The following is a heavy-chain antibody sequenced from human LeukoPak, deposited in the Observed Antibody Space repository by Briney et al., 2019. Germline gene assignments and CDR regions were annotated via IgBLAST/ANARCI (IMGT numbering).Heavy chain of an antibody. V-gene: IGHV1-18*01. J-gene: IGHJ6*02. Sequence: GASVKVSYKASGYTFSTYGITWVRQAPGQGLEWMGWISGYNGNTHYAQKVQGRVTMTTDTSTSTAYMELRSLRSDDTAVYYCARVGEDGDYYYYGMDVWGQGTTVTVSS. D-gene: IGHD3-16*01. CDR3: ARVGEDGDYYYYGMDV. CDR1: GYTFSTYG. CDR2: ISGYNGNT.